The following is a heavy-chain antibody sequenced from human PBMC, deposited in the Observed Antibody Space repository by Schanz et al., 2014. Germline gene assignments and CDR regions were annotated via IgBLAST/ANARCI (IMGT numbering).Heavy chain of an antibody. CDR3: ARDRLECGAECYSVEVFEI. V-gene: IGHV1-69*04. CDR1: GGTFSSFG. J-gene: IGHJ4*02. D-gene: IGHD2-21*01. Sequence: VQLEQSGAEVKKPGSSVKVSCKASGGTFSSFGINWVRQAPGQGLEWMGRIIPSLGLAKYEQKFQDKDTITADTSTTTAYMELSGLRSEDTAVYYCARDRLECGAECYSVEVFEIWGQGTLVTVSS. CDR2: IIPSLGLA.